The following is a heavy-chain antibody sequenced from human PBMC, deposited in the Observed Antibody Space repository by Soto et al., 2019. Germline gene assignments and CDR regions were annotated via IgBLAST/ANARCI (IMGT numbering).Heavy chain of an antibody. CDR3: SRRRDSDDYGDYVLDY. J-gene: IGHJ4*02. V-gene: IGHV1-18*01. CDR2: ISAYNGNT. CDR1: GYTFTSYG. D-gene: IGHD4-17*01. Sequence: QVQLVQSGAEVKKPGASVKVSCKASGYTFTSYGISWVRQAPGQGLEWMGWISAYNGNTNYAQKIQGRVTMTTDTSTSTAYMELRSLRSDDTAVYYCSRRRDSDDYGDYVLDYWGQGTLVTVSS.